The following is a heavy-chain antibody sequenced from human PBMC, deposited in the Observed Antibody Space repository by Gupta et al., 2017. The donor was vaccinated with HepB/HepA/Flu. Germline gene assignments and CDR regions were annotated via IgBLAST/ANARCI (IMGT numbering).Heavy chain of an antibody. CDR1: GCTFSSYA. V-gene: IGHV1-69*06. Sequence: SGCTFSSYAISWVRQAPGQGLEWMGGIIPIFGTANYAQKFQGRVTITADKSTSTAYMELSSLRSEDTAVYYCARDGDRPPYYYYMDVWGKGTTVTVSS. CDR2: IIPIFGTA. CDR3: ARDGDRPPYYYYMDV. D-gene: IGHD7-27*01. J-gene: IGHJ6*03.